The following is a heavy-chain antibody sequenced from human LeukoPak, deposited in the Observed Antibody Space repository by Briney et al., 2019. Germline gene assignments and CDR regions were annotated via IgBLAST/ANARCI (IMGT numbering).Heavy chain of an antibody. CDR2: IYFGDSDT. CDR1: GNNYW. CDR3: GRHSYGLDH. J-gene: IGHJ4*02. V-gene: IGHV5-51*01. Sequence: HGESMKISCKASGNNYWIAWVRQMPGKGLEWLGIIYFGDSDTRYSPSFQGRLTISVDKSISTAYLQLSSLKASDTAIYFCGRHSYGLDHWGQGTLVTVSS. D-gene: IGHD2-8*01.